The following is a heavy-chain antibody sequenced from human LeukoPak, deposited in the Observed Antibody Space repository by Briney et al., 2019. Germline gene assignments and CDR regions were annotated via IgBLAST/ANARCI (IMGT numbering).Heavy chain of an antibody. Sequence: GASVKVSYKASGYTFTSYGISWVRQAPGQGLEWMGWISAYNGNTNYAQKLQGRVTMTTDTSTSTAYMELRSLRSDDTAVYYCARGGGYCSSTSCYFHLDPWGQGTLVTVSS. CDR3: ARGGGYCSSTSCYFHLDP. CDR1: GYTFTSYG. J-gene: IGHJ5*02. CDR2: ISAYNGNT. D-gene: IGHD2-2*01. V-gene: IGHV1-18*01.